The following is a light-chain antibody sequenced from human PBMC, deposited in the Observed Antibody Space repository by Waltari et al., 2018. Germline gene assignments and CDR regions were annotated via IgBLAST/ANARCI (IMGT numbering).Light chain of an antibody. Sequence: QSVLTQPPSVSGAPGQRVTISCTGSSSHTGAGSDVPWSPQLPGTAPKLLIYVNSNRPSGVPDRFSGSKSGTSASLAITGLQAEDEADYYCQSYDSSLSGSSYVFGTGTKVTVL. J-gene: IGLJ1*01. CDR1: SSHTGAGSD. CDR2: VNS. V-gene: IGLV1-40*01. CDR3: QSYDSSLSGSSYV.